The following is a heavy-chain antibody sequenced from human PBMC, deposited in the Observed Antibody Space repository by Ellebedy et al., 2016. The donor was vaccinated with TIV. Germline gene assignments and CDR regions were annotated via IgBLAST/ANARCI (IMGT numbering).Heavy chain of an antibody. J-gene: IGHJ6*02. V-gene: IGHV1-18*04. CDR2: ISAYNGNT. Sequence: AASVKVSCKASGYTFTSYGISWVRQAPGQGLEWMGWISAYNGNTNYAQKLQGRVTMTTDTSTSTAYMELRSLRSDDTAVYYCARDTYGDRYYYYYYGMDVWGQGTTVTVSS. D-gene: IGHD3-10*01. CDR1: GYTFTSYG. CDR3: ARDTYGDRYYYYYYGMDV.